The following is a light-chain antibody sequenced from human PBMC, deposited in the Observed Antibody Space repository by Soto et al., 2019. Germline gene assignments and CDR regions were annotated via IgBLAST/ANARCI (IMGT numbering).Light chain of an antibody. Sequence: QSVLTQPPSVSAAPGQKVTISCSGSSSNIGNNYVSWYQQLPGTAPKLLIYDNNKRPSGIPDRFSGSKSGTSATLGITGLQTGDEADHYCGTWASSLSVVVFGGGTKLTVL. CDR1: SSNIGNNY. CDR3: GTWASSLSVVV. V-gene: IGLV1-51*01. J-gene: IGLJ2*01. CDR2: DNN.